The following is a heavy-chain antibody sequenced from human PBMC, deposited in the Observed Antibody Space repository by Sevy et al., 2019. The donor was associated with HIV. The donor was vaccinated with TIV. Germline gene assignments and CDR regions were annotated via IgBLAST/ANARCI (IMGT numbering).Heavy chain of an antibody. V-gene: IGHV3-30*02. J-gene: IGHJ6*02. D-gene: IGHD2-15*01. CDR3: AASRYCSGGRCYGADYFYGMDV. CDR1: GFTFSSYG. Sequence: GGSLRLSCAASGFTFSSYGMHWVRQAPGKGLEWVAFIRYDGSNKYYADSVKGRFTISTDNSKNTLYLQMNSLRAEDTAVYYCAASRYCSGGRCYGADYFYGMDVWGQGTTVTVSS. CDR2: IRYDGSNK.